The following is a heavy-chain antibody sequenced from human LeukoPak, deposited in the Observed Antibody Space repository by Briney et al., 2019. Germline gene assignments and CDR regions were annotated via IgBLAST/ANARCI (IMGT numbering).Heavy chain of an antibody. CDR3: ARGEGLDYGDYVYAFDI. V-gene: IGHV3-30*04. Sequence: GGSLRLSCAASGFTFSNYAMRWVRQAPGKGLEWVAVISYDGSNKFYADSVKGRFTISRDNAKNSLYLQMNSLRAEDTAVYYCARGEGLDYGDYVYAFDIWGQGTMVTVSS. CDR2: ISYDGSNK. J-gene: IGHJ3*02. CDR1: GFTFSNYA. D-gene: IGHD4-17*01.